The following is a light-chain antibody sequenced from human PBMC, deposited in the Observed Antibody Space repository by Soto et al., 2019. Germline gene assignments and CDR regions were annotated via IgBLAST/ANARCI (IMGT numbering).Light chain of an antibody. CDR1: SSDVGSYNL. CDR3: CTYAGDSTYV. Sequence: QSALTQPASVSGSPGQSITISCTGTSSDVGSYNLVSWFQQYPGKPPKLMIYEVSERPSEVSNRFSGSKSGNTASLTISGLQPEDEADYYCCTYAGDSTYVYGTGTKLTVL. CDR2: EVS. V-gene: IGLV2-23*02. J-gene: IGLJ1*01.